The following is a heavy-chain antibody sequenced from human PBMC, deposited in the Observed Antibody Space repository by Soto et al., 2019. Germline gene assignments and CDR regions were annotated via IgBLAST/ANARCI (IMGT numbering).Heavy chain of an antibody. CDR3: ARDLNYLDY. CDR2: IYSGGNT. Sequence: GGSLRLSCAASGFSISRYAMSWVRQAPGKGLEWVSVIYSGGNTYYADSVKGRFTISRDNSKNTLYLQMNSLRAEDTAVYYCARDLNYLDYWGQGTLVTVSS. J-gene: IGHJ4*02. CDR1: GFSISRYA. V-gene: IGHV3-53*01.